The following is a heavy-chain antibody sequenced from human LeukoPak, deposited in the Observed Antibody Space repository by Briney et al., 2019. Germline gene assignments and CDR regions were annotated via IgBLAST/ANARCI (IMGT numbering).Heavy chain of an antibody. V-gene: IGHV4-59*08. CDR3: ARRGQWGHFDY. D-gene: IGHD2-8*01. CDR1: GGSFSGYY. CDR2: IYYSGNT. J-gene: IGHJ4*02. Sequence: SETLSLTCAVYGGSFSGYYWSWIRQPPGKGLEWIGYIYYSGNTNYNPSLKSRVTISVDTSKNQFSLKLSSVTAADTAVYYCARRGQWGHFDYWGQGTLVTVSS.